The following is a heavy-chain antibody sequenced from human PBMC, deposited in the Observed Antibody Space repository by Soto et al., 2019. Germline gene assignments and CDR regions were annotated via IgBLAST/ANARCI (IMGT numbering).Heavy chain of an antibody. J-gene: IGHJ4*02. V-gene: IGHV4-59*08. D-gene: IGHD2-15*01. Sequence: PSETLSLTCTFSGGSISSYYWSWVRQPPGKGLEWIGYFYYSGSTNYNPSLKSRVTISVDTSKNQFSLKLSSVTAADTAVYYCARHTPAISISDHWGQGTLVTVSS. CDR1: GGSISSYY. CDR2: FYYSGST. CDR3: ARHTPAISISDH.